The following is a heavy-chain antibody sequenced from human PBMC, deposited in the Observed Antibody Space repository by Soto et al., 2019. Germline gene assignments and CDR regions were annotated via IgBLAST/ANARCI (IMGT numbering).Heavy chain of an antibody. Sequence: PSETLSLTCAVYGGSFSGYYWSWIRQPPGKGLEWIGEINHSGSTNYSPSLKSRVTISVGTSKNQFSLKLSSVTAADTAVYYCASIVGNSGYVTGSVYDGWGQGTLVTVSS. J-gene: IGHJ4*02. CDR1: GGSFSGYY. CDR3: ASIVGNSGYVTGSVYDG. D-gene: IGHD5-12*01. CDR2: INHSGST. V-gene: IGHV4-34*01.